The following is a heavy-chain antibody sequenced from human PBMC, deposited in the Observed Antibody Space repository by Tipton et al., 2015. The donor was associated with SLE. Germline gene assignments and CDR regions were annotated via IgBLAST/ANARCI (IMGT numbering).Heavy chain of an antibody. Sequence: SLRLSCAASGFTFSGFAMHWVRQAPGKGLEWVAVISYDGNDKYYTDSVKGRFTISRDNSKNRLYLQMNSLRGEDTAVYYCARDSRRYFDYWGQGTLVTVSS. CDR1: GFTFSGFA. CDR3: ARDSRRYFDY. J-gene: IGHJ4*02. CDR2: ISYDGNDK. V-gene: IGHV3-30*03. D-gene: IGHD5-24*01.